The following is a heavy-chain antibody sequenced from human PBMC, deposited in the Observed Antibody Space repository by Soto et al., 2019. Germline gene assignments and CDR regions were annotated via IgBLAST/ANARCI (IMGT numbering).Heavy chain of an antibody. CDR2: MRPNSGGA. V-gene: IGHV1-2*02. J-gene: IGHJ4*02. D-gene: IGHD3-16*01. CDR1: GYTFTGYY. CDR3: ARDPHEGVYDY. Sequence: QVQLVQSGAEVKKPGASVKVSCKASGYTFTGYYLHWIRQAPGQGLEWMVWMRPNSGGANYAQKFQGRVSMTRDTSISTFYMELSRLRSDDTAVYYCARDPHEGVYDYWGQGTLVTVSS.